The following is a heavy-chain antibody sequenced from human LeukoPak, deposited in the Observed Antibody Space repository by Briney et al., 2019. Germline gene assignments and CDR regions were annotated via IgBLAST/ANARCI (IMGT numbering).Heavy chain of an antibody. J-gene: IGHJ4*02. CDR2: VSGSGGRT. Sequence: GGSLRLSCAASGFTFNSFAMSWVRQAPGEGLEWVSSVSGSGGRTYYADSVKGRFTISRDNSKNTLYLQMNSLRAEDTAVYYCAKARGSGSYGEYYFDYWGQGTLVTVSS. V-gene: IGHV3-23*01. CDR1: GFTFNSFA. D-gene: IGHD3-10*01. CDR3: AKARGSGSYGEYYFDY.